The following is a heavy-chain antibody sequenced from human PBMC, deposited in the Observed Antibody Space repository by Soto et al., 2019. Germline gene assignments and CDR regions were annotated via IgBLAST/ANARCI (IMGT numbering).Heavy chain of an antibody. CDR2: ISAYNGNT. V-gene: IGHV1-18*01. D-gene: IGHD6-13*01. CDR1: GYTFTSYG. CDR3: ARTFSSSWRDAFDI. Sequence: ASVKVSCKASGYTFTSYGISWVRQAPGQGLEWMGWISAYNGNTNYAQKLQGRVTMTTDTSTSTAYMELRSLRSDDTAVYYCARTFSSSWRDAFDIWGQGTMVTVSS. J-gene: IGHJ3*02.